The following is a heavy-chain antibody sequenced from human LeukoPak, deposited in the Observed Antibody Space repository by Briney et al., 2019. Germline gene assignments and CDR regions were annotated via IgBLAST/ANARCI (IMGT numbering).Heavy chain of an antibody. V-gene: IGHV4-34*01. D-gene: IGHD2-15*01. J-gene: IGHJ4*02. CDR2: INHSGST. CDR1: GGSFSGYH. CDR3: ARVYYY. Sequence: SETLSLTCAVYGGSFSGYHWSWLRQPPGKGLEWIGEINHSGSTNYNPSLKSRVTISVDTSKNQFSHTLGSVTATDAAMYYCARVYYYWHQGTLITVSS.